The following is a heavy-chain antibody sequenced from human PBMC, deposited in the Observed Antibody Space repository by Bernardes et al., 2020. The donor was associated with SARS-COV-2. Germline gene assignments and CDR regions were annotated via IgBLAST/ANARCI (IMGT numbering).Heavy chain of an antibody. CDR1: GFTFSSYS. CDR2: INNSGDIM. Sequence: GGSLRLSCAASGFTFSSYSMKWVRQAPGKGLEWISYINNSGDIMYYADSVKVRFTISRDNADNSMYLQMDSLRYDDTAVYYCARRAVIRGLTSYYYGVDVWGQGTSVTVSS. D-gene: IGHD3-10*01. V-gene: IGHV3-48*02. J-gene: IGHJ6*02. CDR3: ARRAVIRGLTSYYYGVDV.